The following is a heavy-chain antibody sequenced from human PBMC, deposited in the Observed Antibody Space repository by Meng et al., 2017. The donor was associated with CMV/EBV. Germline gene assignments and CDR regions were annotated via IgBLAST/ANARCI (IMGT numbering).Heavy chain of an antibody. CDR3: ASAQTIHAVDV. V-gene: IGHV4-34*01. CDR2: INHSGST. J-gene: IGHJ3*01. CDR1: GGSFSGYY. D-gene: IGHD5-24*01. Sequence: SETLSLTCAVYGGSFSGYYWSWIRQPPGKGLEWIGEINHSGSTNYNPSLKSRVTISVDTSKNQFSLKLSSVTAADTAVYYCASAQTIHAVDVWGQGTMVTVSS.